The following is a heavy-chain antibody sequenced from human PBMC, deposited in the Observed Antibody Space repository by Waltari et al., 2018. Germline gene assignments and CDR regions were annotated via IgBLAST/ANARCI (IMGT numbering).Heavy chain of an antibody. Sequence: QVQLQESGPGLVKPSETLSLTCTVSGGSISSYYWSWIRQPPGKGLEWIGYIYYSGSTTYNPSLKSRVTISVDTSKNQFSLKLSSVTAADTAVYYCARGALSIYGSGSYYRYGMDVWGQGTTVTVSS. J-gene: IGHJ6*02. CDR3: ARGALSIYGSGSYYRYGMDV. D-gene: IGHD3-10*01. V-gene: IGHV4-59*01. CDR1: GGSISSYY. CDR2: IYYSGST.